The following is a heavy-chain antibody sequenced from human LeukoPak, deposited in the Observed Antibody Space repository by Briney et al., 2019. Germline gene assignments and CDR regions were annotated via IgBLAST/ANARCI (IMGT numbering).Heavy chain of an antibody. V-gene: IGHV3-30*02. J-gene: IGHJ4*02. Sequence: TGGSLRLSCAASGFTFSSYGMHWVRQAPGKGLEWVAFIRYGGSNKYYADSVKGRFTISRDNSKNTLYLQMNSLRAEDTAVYYCAKDHRAYCGGDCVDFDYWGQGTLVTVSS. CDR2: IRYGGSNK. CDR3: AKDHRAYCGGDCVDFDY. D-gene: IGHD2-21*02. CDR1: GFTFSSYG.